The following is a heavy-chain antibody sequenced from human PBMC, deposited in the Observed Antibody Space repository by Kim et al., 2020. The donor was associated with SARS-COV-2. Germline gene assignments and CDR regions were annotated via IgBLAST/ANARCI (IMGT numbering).Heavy chain of an antibody. Sequence: KRRFTISVDTSKNQFSLKLSSVTAADTAVYYCARALGYDSSGYSMYYFDYWGQGTLVTVSS. D-gene: IGHD3-22*01. CDR3: ARALGYDSSGYSMYYFDY. V-gene: IGHV4-34*01. J-gene: IGHJ4*02.